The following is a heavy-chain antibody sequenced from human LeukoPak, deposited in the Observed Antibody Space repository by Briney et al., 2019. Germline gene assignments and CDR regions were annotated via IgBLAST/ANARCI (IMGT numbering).Heavy chain of an antibody. D-gene: IGHD3-16*02. CDR2: ITASSTAI. J-gene: IGHJ5*02. Sequence: GGSLRLSCAASGFTFNTYTMNWVRQAPGKGLEWVSSITASSTAIYSADSVKGRFTISRDNAKNSLYLQMNSLRAEDTAVYYCAREGNMITFGGVIVPPPNWFDPWGQGTLVTVSS. CDR1: GFTFNTYT. V-gene: IGHV3-21*01. CDR3: AREGNMITFGGVIVPPPNWFDP.